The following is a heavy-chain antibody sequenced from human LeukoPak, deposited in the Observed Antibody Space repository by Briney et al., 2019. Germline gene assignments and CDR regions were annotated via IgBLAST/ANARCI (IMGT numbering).Heavy chain of an antibody. CDR3: ARDGDAFDI. Sequence: GSLRLSCASSGFTVSSNYMSWVRQAPGKGLEWVSGINWNGGSTGYADSVKGRFTISRDNAKNSLYLQMNSLRAEDTALYYCARDGDAFDIWGQGTMVTVSS. J-gene: IGHJ3*02. CDR1: GFTVSSNY. CDR2: INWNGGST. V-gene: IGHV3-20*04.